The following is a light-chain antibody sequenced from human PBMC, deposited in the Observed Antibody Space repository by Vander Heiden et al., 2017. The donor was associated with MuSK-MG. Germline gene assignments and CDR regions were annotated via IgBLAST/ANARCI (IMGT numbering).Light chain of an antibody. CDR3: SSNTSSSTLV. CDR2: DVS. V-gene: IGLV2-14*01. J-gene: IGLJ2*01. CDR1: SSDVGGYNY. Sequence: QSALTQPASVSGSPGQSITISCTGTSSDVGGYNYVSWYQQHPGKAPKLMIYDVSNRPSGVSNRFSGSKSGNTASLTISGLQAEDEADYYCSSNTSSSTLVFDGGTKLTVL.